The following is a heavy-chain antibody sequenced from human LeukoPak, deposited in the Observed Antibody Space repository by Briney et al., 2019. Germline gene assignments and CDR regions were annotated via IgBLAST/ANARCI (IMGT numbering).Heavy chain of an antibody. D-gene: IGHD5-24*01. J-gene: IGHJ4*02. CDR2: MNPNSGNT. V-gene: IGHV1-8*01. Sequence: ASVKVSCKASGYTFTSYDINWVRQATGQGLEWMGWMNPNSGNTGYAQKFQGRVTMTRNTSISTAYMELSSLRSDDTAVYYCARLQFSANRPRDYWGQGTLVTVSS. CDR1: GYTFTSYD. CDR3: ARLQFSANRPRDY.